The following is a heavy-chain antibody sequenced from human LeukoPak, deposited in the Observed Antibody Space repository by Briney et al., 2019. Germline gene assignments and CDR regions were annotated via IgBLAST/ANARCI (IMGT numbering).Heavy chain of an antibody. V-gene: IGHV3-7*01. J-gene: IGHJ4*02. CDR2: IKQDGSEK. D-gene: IGHD6-13*01. CDR3: ARRYCYRSSCSGFDY. CDR1: GFTFSSYW. Sequence: TGGSLRLSCAVSGFTFSSYWMSWVRQAPGKGLEWVANIKQDGSEKYYVDSVKGRFTISRDNTKNPLFPQMNSLRAEDTAVYYCARRYCYRSSCSGFDYWGRGTLVTVSS.